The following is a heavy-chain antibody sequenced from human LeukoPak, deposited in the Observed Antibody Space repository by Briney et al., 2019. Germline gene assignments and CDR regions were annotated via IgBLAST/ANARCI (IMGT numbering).Heavy chain of an antibody. CDR3: AITQSGYYDY. D-gene: IGHD3-22*01. V-gene: IGHV3-23*01. CDR1: GVTLSNYA. J-gene: IGHJ4*02. Sequence: GGSLRLSCAASGVTLSNYAMSWARQAPGKGLEWVSIISGSSDSTYYADSVKGRFTISRDNSKNTLYLQMNSLRAEDTAVYYCAITQSGYYDYWGQGTLVTVSS. CDR2: ISGSSDST.